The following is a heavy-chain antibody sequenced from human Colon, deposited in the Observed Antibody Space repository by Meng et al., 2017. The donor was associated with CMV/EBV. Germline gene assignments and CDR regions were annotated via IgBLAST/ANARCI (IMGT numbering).Heavy chain of an antibody. CDR3: ARGVGESLGWEIGY. V-gene: IGHV3-74*01. CDR1: GLTFTNNL. J-gene: IGHJ4*02. D-gene: IGHD1-26*01. Sequence: ECRGSLIHPSGPLLTFCGACGLTFTNNLMHWVRQDPGKGPVWVSRISSDGGTTNYAASVKGRFTISRDNAKKPLYLQMNSLRVEDTGVYYCARGVGESLGWEIGYWGQGTLVTVSS. CDR2: ISSDGGTT.